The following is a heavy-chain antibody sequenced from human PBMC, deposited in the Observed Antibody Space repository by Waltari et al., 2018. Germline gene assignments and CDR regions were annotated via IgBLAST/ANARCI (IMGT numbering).Heavy chain of an antibody. J-gene: IGHJ5*02. CDR3: VRNMDDSPGGP. Sequence: DVQLVESGGGLVQPGESLRLSCAASGFTFNTFWMHWVREVPGKGLVWVSRINRDGSDTAYADSVKGRFIISRDNAKNTVSLQMNRLRAEDTGIYYCVRNMDDSPGGPWGQGTLVTVSS. V-gene: IGHV3-74*01. D-gene: IGHD3-3*01. CDR1: GFTFNTFW. CDR2: INRDGSDT.